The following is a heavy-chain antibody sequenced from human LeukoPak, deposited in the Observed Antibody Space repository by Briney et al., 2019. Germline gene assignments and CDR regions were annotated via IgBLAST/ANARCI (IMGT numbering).Heavy chain of an antibody. D-gene: IGHD2-15*01. V-gene: IGHV1-69*13. Sequence: ASVKVSYKASGGTFSSYAISWVRQAPGQGLEWMGGIIPIFGTANYAQKFQGRVTITADEFTSTAYMELSSLRSEDTAVYYCANSFEDYYYGMDVWGQGTTVTVSS. J-gene: IGHJ6*02. CDR3: ANSFEDYYYGMDV. CDR2: IIPIFGTA. CDR1: GGTFSSYA.